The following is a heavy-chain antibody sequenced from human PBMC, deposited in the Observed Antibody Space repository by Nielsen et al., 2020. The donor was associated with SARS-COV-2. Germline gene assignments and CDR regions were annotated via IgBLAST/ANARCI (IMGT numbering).Heavy chain of an antibody. CDR2: INHSGST. CDR3: ARNSGWYPNVNKYYYYGMDV. D-gene: IGHD6-19*01. V-gene: IGHV4-34*01. Sequence: WIRQPPGKGLEWIGEINHSGSTNYNPSLKSRVTISVDTSKNQFSLNLRSVTAADTAVYYCARNSGWYPNVNKYYYYGMDVWGQGTTVTVSS. J-gene: IGHJ6*02.